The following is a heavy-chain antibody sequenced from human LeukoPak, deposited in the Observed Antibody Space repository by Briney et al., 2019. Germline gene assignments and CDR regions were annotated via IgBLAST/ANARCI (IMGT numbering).Heavy chain of an antibody. CDR2: IKQDGGEK. Sequence: SGGSLRLSCAASGFAVSNYWMSWVRQAPGKGLEWVANIKQDGGEKYYVDSVKGRFTISRDNAENSLYLQMNSLKVEDTAVYYCARYGNGEWLAHYAFDMWGQGTMVTVSS. J-gene: IGHJ3*02. V-gene: IGHV3-7*01. D-gene: IGHD6-19*01. CDR1: GFAVSNYW. CDR3: ARYGNGEWLAHYAFDM.